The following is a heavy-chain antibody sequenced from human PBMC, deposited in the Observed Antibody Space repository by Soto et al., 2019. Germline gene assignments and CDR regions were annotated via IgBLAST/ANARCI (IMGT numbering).Heavy chain of an antibody. CDR1: GFTFSSYA. CDR2: ISYDGSNK. Sequence: QVQLVESGGGVVQLGRSLRLSCAASGFTFSSYAMHWVRQAPGKGLEWVAVISYDGSNKYYADSVKGRFTISRDNSKNTLYLQMNSLRAEDTAVYYCAGQNSNYLDYWGQGTLVTVSS. CDR3: AGQNSNYLDY. V-gene: IGHV3-30-3*01. D-gene: IGHD4-4*01. J-gene: IGHJ4*02.